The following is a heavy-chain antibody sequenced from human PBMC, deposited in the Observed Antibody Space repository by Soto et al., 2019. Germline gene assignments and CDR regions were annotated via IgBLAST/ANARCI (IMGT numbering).Heavy chain of an antibody. CDR1: GGTFSSYA. V-gene: IGHV1-69*06. CDR3: ARGRPGGGYLGGSAP. J-gene: IGHJ5*02. D-gene: IGHD6-13*01. CDR2: IIPIFGTA. Sequence: QVQLVQSGAEVKKPGSSVKVSCKASGGTFSSYAISWVRQAPGQGLEWMGGIIPIFGTANYAQKFQGRVTIPEDKSRSKAYRGRGGLRSEDRAVYCWARGRPGGGYLGGSAPWGREPRVTV.